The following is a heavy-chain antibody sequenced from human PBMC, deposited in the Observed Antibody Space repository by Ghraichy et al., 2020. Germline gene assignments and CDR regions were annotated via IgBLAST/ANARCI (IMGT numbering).Heavy chain of an antibody. Sequence: GGSLRLSCAASGFSFSSYAMSWVRQAPGKGLEWVSAISGSGGSTYYADSVKGRFTISRDNSKNTLYLQMNSLRAEDTAVYYCAKPPGDYVSCFDYWGQGTLVTVSS. J-gene: IGHJ4*02. V-gene: IGHV3-23*01. CDR3: AKPPGDYVSCFDY. D-gene: IGHD4-17*01. CDR2: ISGSGGST. CDR1: GFSFSSYA.